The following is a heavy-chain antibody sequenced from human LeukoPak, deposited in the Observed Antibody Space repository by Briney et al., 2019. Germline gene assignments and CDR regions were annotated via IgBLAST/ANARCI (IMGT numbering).Heavy chain of an antibody. V-gene: IGHV6-1*01. D-gene: IGHD6-19*01. CDR2: TYHTPKSHN. CDR3: ARVVRPAVAGSDWFDP. CDR1: GDSFSSNSAA. Sequence: SETLSLTCAISGDSFSSNSAAWNSIRQSPSRGLEFLLRTYHTPKSHNYYAGSVKTRKTINPDTSKNQFTLPQNSNTPEDTAIYYCARVVRPAVAGSDWFDPWGQGTLVTVSS. J-gene: IGHJ5*02.